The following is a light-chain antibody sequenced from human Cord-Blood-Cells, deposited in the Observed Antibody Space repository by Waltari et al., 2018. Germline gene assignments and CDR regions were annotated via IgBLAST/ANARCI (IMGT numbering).Light chain of an antibody. V-gene: IGLV2-23*01. CDR2: EGS. CDR1: SSDVGSYNL. J-gene: IGLJ3*02. Sequence: QSALTQPASVSGSPGQSITISCTGTSSDVGSYNLVAWYQQHPVKVPKLMTYEGSKRPSWVSNRFAGSKSGNTSSLTISGLQAEDEADYYCCSYAGSSTVFGGGTKLTVL. CDR3: CSYAGSSTV.